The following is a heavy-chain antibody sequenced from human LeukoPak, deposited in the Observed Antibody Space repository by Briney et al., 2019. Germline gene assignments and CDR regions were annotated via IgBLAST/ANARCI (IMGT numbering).Heavy chain of an antibody. Sequence: PGGSLRLSCAASGFTFSSYDMHWVRQATGKGLEWVSAIGTAGDTYYPGSVKGRFTISRENAKNSLYLQMNSLRAGDTAVYYCARGMVRGVPDYWGQRTLVTVSS. J-gene: IGHJ4*02. V-gene: IGHV3-13*01. CDR1: GFTFSSYD. D-gene: IGHD3-10*01. CDR3: ARGMVRGVPDY. CDR2: IGTAGDT.